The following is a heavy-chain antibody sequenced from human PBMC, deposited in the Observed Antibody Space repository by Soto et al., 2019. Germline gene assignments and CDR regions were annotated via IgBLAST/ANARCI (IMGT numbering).Heavy chain of an antibody. Sequence: SETLSLTCTVSGGSISSYYWSWIRQPPGKGLEWIGYIYYRGSTNYNPSLKCRVTISVDTSKNQFSLKLSSVTAAATAVYYCARATDGPVAGTPVDFDYWGQGTLVTVSS. CDR1: GGSISSYY. J-gene: IGHJ4*02. V-gene: IGHV4-59*01. D-gene: IGHD6-19*01. CDR3: ARATDGPVAGTPVDFDY. CDR2: IYYRGST.